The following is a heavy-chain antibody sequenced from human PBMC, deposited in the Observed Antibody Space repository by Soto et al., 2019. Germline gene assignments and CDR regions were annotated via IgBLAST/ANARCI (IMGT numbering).Heavy chain of an antibody. Sequence: AVKVSCKASGGTFSSYAISWVRQAPGQGLEWMGGIIPIFGTANYAQKFQGRVTITADKSTSTAYMELSSLRSEDTAVYYCASTRGFDWFRKYYFDYWGQGTLVTVSS. CDR1: GGTFSSYA. D-gene: IGHD3-9*01. CDR2: IIPIFGTA. J-gene: IGHJ4*02. V-gene: IGHV1-69*06. CDR3: ASTRGFDWFRKYYFDY.